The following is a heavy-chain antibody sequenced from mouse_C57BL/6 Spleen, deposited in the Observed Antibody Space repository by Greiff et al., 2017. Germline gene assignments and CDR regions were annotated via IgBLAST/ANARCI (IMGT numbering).Heavy chain of an antibody. CDR1: GYSFTGYY. V-gene: IGHV1-42*01. CDR2: INPSTGGT. J-gene: IGHJ2*01. CDR3: AREGVDY. Sequence: VQLQQSGPELVKPGASVKISCKASGYSFTGYYMNWVKQSPEKSLEWIGEINPSTGGTTYNQKFKAKATLTVDKSSSPAYMQRKSLTSEDSAVYYCAREGVDYWGQGTTLTVSS.